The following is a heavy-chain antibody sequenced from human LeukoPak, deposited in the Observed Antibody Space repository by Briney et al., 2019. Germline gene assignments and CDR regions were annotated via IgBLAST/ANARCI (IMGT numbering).Heavy chain of an antibody. CDR3: AREHSSGSICDY. D-gene: IGHD6-19*01. CDR1: GFTFSSYS. V-gene: IGHV3-21*01. Sequence: GGSLRLSCAASGFTFSSYSMNWVRQAPGKGLEWVSSISSSSSYIYYADSVKGRFTISRDNAKNSLYLQMNSLRAEDTAVYYCAREHSSGSICDYWGQGTLATVSS. CDR2: ISSSSSYI. J-gene: IGHJ4*02.